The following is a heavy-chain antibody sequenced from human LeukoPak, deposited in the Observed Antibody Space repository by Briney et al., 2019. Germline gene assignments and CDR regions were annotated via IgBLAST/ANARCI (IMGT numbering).Heavy chain of an antibody. Sequence: GGSLRLSCAASGFTFSSYSMNWVRQAPGKGLEWVSSISSSSSYIYYADSVKGRFTISGDNAKNSLYLQMNSLRGEDTALYYCARDPVDDYWGQGTLVTVSS. J-gene: IGHJ4*02. V-gene: IGHV3-21*01. CDR1: GFTFSSYS. CDR2: ISSSSSYI. CDR3: ARDPVDDY.